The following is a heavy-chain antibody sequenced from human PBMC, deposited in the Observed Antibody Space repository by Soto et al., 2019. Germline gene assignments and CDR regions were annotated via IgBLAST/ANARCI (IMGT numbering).Heavy chain of an antibody. J-gene: IGHJ5*02. CDR1: GFTFSLYA. CDR3: AKQYSVTDS. D-gene: IGHD4-4*01. Sequence: EVQLLESGGGSVQRGGSLRLSCAASGFTFSLYAMNWVRRAPGKGLEWVSGISGSGSRTYYADSVQGRFTISRDKSRNTLYLQMSSLRAEDTAVYYCAKQYSVTDSWGQGTLVTVSA. CDR2: ISGSGSRT. V-gene: IGHV3-23*01.